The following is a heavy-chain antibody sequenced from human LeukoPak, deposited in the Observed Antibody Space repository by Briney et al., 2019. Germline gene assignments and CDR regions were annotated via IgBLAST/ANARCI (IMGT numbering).Heavy chain of an antibody. V-gene: IGHV1-18*01. D-gene: IGHD3-10*01. CDR1: GYTFTSYG. J-gene: IGHJ4*02. CDR3: ARDYYGSGSYYNPLDY. Sequence: ASVKVSCKASGYTFTSYGISWVRQAPGQGLEWMGWISAYNGNTNYAQKLQGRVTMTTDTSTSTAYMELRSLRSDDTAVYYCARDYYGSGSYYNPLDYWGQGTLATVSS. CDR2: ISAYNGNT.